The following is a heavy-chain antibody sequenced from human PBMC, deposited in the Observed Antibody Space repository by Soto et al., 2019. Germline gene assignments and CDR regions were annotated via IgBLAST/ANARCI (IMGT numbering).Heavy chain of an antibody. J-gene: IGHJ4*02. Sequence: ASVKVSCKASGYTFTNYYMYWLRQAPGQGLEWMGIINPSAGSSSYAQRFQGRVTMTWDTSTTTVYMELSSLRSEDTAVYYCARVRGYTTTHYLDYWGQGTLVTVSS. V-gene: IGHV1-46*01. CDR1: GYTFTNYY. CDR3: ARVRGYTTTHYLDY. CDR2: INPSAGSS. D-gene: IGHD2-2*02.